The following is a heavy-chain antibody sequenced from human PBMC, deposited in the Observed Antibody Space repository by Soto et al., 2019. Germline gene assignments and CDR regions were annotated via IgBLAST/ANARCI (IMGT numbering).Heavy chain of an antibody. CDR1: GGSISSSSSY. CDR3: VRQPRGAATVTSLINWFDP. J-gene: IGHJ5*02. V-gene: IGHV4-39*01. D-gene: IGHD4-17*01. Sequence: QLQLQESGPGLVKPSETLSLTCTVSGGSISSSSSYWGWIRQPPGKGLEWIGYIYYSGSTNYNPSLKSRVTISVDTSKNQFSLKLNSVTAADTAVYYCVRQPRGAATVTSLINWFDPWGQGALVTVSS. CDR2: IYYSGST.